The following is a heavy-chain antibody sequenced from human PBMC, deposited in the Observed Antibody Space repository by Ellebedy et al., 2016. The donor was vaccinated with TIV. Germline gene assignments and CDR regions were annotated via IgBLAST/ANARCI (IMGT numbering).Heavy chain of an antibody. CDR2: INPNSGGT. CDR1: GYTFTGYY. CDR3: ARERSSSWYGIRYYDMDV. Sequence: AASVKVSCKASGYTFTGYYMHWVRQAPGQGLEWMRWINPNSGGTNYAQKFQGWVTMTRDTSISTAYMELSRLRSDDTAVFYCARERSSSWYGIRYYDMDVWGQGTTVTVSS. V-gene: IGHV1-2*04. J-gene: IGHJ6*02. D-gene: IGHD6-13*01.